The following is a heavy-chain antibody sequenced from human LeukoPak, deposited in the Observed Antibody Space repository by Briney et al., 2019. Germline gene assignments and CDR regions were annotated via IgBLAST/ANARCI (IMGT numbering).Heavy chain of an antibody. D-gene: IGHD2-21*01. CDR2: SRSKGHRYST. J-gene: IGHJ4*02. V-gene: IGHV3-72*01. Sequence: GGSLRLSCAASGFSFSDYYMDWVRQVPGKGLEWIGRSRSKGHRYSTEYAASVRGRFTVSRDESKDLLFLQMTSLKSEDTAVYYCARGSYCGGGVCPAPFDSWGQGSLVTVSS. CDR3: ARGSYCGGGVCPAPFDS. CDR1: GFSFSDYY.